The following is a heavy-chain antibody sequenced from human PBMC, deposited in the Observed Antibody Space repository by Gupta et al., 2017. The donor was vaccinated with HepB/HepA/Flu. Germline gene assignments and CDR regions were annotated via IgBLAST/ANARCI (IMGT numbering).Heavy chain of an antibody. Sequence: EVQLVESGGGLVKPGGSLRLSCAASGFTFSNAWMSWVRQAPGKGLEWVGRIKSKTDGGTTDYAAPVKGRFTISRDDSKNTLYLQMNSLKTEDTAVYYCTTDSGIVGATTFLDYWGQGTLVTVSS. V-gene: IGHV3-15*01. CDR3: TTDSGIVGATTFLDY. CDR1: GFTFSNAW. J-gene: IGHJ4*02. D-gene: IGHD1-26*01. CDR2: IKSKTDGGTT.